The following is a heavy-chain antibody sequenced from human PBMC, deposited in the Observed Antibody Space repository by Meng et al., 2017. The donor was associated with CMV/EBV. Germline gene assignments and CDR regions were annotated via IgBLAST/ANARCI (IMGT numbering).Heavy chain of an antibody. CDR2: ISGSGGST. Sequence: VERLEAGGGLVQPGGSLRLSCAASGFTFSSYAMSWVRQAPGKGLEWVSAISGSGGSTYYADSVKGRFTISRDNSKNTLYLQMNSLRAEDTAVYYCAKDASESGSYRVFDYWGQGTLVTVSS. V-gene: IGHV3-23*01. CDR3: AKDASESGSYRVFDY. J-gene: IGHJ4*02. D-gene: IGHD1-26*01. CDR1: GFTFSSYA.